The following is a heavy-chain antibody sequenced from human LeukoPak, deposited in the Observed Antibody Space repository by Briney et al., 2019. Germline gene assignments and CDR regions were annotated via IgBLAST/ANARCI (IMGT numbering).Heavy chain of an antibody. V-gene: IGHV1-2*02. CDR3: ARMHPYTRLLWFGEDGMDV. D-gene: IGHD3-10*01. CDR1: GYTFTGYY. J-gene: IGHJ6*02. CDR2: INPNSGGT. Sequence: ASVKVSCKASGYTFTGYYMHWVRQAPGQGLEWTGWINPNSGGTNYAQKFQGRVTMTRDTSISTAYMELSRLRSDDTAVYYCARMHPYTRLLWFGEDGMDVWGQGTTVTVSS.